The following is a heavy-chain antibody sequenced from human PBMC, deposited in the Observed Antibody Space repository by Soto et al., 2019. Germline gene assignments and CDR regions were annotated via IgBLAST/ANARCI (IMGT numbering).Heavy chain of an antibody. CDR2: IYYSGNT. J-gene: IGHJ6*02. CDR1: GGSIINYY. Sequence: SETLSLTCTISGGSIINYYWNWIRQPPGKGLEWIGYIYYSGNTNYNPSLKSRVTISVDRSKNQFSLKLTSVTAADTAVYFCARDGRLMLRGFSFYNGMDVWGQGTTVT. CDR3: ARDGRLMLRGFSFYNGMDV. D-gene: IGHD3-10*01. V-gene: IGHV4-59*01.